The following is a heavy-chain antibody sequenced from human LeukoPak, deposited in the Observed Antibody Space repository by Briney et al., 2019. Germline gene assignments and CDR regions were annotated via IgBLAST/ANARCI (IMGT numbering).Heavy chain of an antibody. CDR2: ISGSGDST. Sequence: GGSLRLSCTASGFTFSTYAMTWDRQAPGKGLEWVSSISGSGDSTYYADSVKGRFTIFRDNSKNTLYLQMNSLRADDTALYHCARDSGSYLQPTDYWGQGTLVTVSS. V-gene: IGHV3-23*01. D-gene: IGHD1-26*01. CDR1: GFTFSTYA. J-gene: IGHJ4*02. CDR3: ARDSGSYLQPTDY.